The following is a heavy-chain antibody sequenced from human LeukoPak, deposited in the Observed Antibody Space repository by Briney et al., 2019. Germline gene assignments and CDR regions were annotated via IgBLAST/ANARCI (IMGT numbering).Heavy chain of an antibody. CDR2: IKPHDGST. CDR1: GDTFTSQY. CDR3: ARNNVGRGGWTGLGF. D-gene: IGHD3/OR15-3a*01. V-gene: IGHV1-46*04. J-gene: IGHJ4*02. Sequence: ASAKVSCRTFGDTFTSQYMQWVRQAPGQGLEWMGLIKPHDGSTFYAQSLQGRVTLTRDTSTSTVYMDLSSLRSEDTAIYFCARNNVGRGGWTGLGFWGQGTLVTVSS.